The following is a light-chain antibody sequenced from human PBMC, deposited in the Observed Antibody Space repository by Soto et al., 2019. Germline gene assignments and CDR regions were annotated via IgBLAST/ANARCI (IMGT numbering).Light chain of an antibody. CDR1: TGAVTSDYY. Sequence: QTLVTQEPSLTVSPGGTVTLTCASSTGAVTSDYYPNWFQQKHGQSPTSLIYNTHNRHPWIPARFSGSLLGNRAALTLSGALPEDEAEYYGLLFSGGAYVFGPGTKLTVL. V-gene: IGLV7-43*01. J-gene: IGLJ1*01. CDR3: LLFSGGAYV. CDR2: NTH.